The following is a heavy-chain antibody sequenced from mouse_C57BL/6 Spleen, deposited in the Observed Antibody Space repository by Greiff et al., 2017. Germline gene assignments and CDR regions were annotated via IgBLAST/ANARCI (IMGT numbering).Heavy chain of an antibody. CDR3: ARPAYGNPYYYAMDY. D-gene: IGHD2-1*01. CDR1: GFTFSDYG. Sequence: EVQRVESGGGLVKPGGSLKLSCAASGFTFSDYGMHWVRQAPEKGLEWVAYISSGSSTIYYADTVKGRFTISRDNAKNTLFLQMTSLRSEDTAMYYCARPAYGNPYYYAMDYWGQGTSVTVSS. CDR2: ISSGSSTI. V-gene: IGHV5-17*01. J-gene: IGHJ4*01.